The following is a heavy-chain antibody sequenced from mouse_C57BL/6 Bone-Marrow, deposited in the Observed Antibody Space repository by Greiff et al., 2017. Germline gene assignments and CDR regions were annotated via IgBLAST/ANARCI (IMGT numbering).Heavy chain of an antibody. CDR2: INPNYGTT. CDR1: GYSFTDYN. CDR3: AREDYYGSSSYYAMDY. Sequence: VHVKQSGPELVKPGASVKISCKASGYSFTDYNMNWVKQSNGKSLEWIGVINPNYGTTSYNQKFKGKATLTVDQSSSTAYMQLNSLTSEDSAVYYCAREDYYGSSSYYAMDYWGQGTSVTVSS. J-gene: IGHJ4*01. V-gene: IGHV1-39*01. D-gene: IGHD1-1*01.